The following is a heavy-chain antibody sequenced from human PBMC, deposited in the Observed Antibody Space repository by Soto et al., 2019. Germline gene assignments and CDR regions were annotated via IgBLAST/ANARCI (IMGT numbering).Heavy chain of an antibody. V-gene: IGHV4-30-2*01. CDR1: GASITFGGYS. D-gene: IGHD6-25*01. CDR2: INHLETT. J-gene: IGHJ4*02. Sequence: SETLSLTCTVSGASITFGGYSWSWIRQTPGKGLEWIGYINHLETTFYNPSFESRLTLSIDRAKNQFSLKLHSMSAADRAVYFCASGGGSDLFDYWGQGILVTVSS. CDR3: ASGGGSDLFDY.